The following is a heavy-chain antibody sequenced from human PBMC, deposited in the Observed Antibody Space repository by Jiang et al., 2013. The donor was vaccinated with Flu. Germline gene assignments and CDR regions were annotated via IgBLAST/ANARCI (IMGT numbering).Heavy chain of an antibody. V-gene: IGHV1-69*01. D-gene: IGHD2-15*01. CDR2: IIPIFGTA. CDR3: ARVLASGYCSGGSCYERSGWFDP. Sequence: SGAEVKKPGSSVKVSCKASGGTFSSYAISWVRQAPGQGLEWMGGIIPIFGTANYAQKFQGRVTITADESTSTAYMELSSLRSEDTAVYYCARVLASGYCSGGSCYERSGWFDPWGQGTLVTVSS. J-gene: IGHJ5*02. CDR1: GGTFSSYA.